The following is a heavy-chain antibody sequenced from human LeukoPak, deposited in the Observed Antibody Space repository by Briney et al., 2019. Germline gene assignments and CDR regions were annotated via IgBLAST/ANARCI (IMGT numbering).Heavy chain of an antibody. V-gene: IGHV3-21*01. Sequence: GGSLRLSCAASGFTFSSYSMNWVRQAPGKGLEWVSSISSSSSYIYYTDSVKGRFTISRDNAKNSLYLQMNSLRAEDTAVYYCARGYVWGSYHRYWGQGTLVAVSS. J-gene: IGHJ4*02. CDR1: GFTFSSYS. D-gene: IGHD3-16*02. CDR3: ARGYVWGSYHRY. CDR2: ISSSSSYI.